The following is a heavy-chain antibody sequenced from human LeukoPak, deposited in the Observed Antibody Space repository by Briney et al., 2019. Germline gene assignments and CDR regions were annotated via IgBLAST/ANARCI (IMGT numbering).Heavy chain of an antibody. J-gene: IGHJ6*02. CDR1: GGSISSYY. CDR3: ARDVGDYVWGSYRHYYYYGMDV. Sequence: SETLSLTCTVSGGSISSYYWSWIRQPAGKGLEWIGRIYTSGSTNYNPSLKSRVTMSVDTSKNQFSLKLSSVTAADTAVYYCARDVGDYVWGSYRHYYYYGMDVWGQGTTVTVSS. D-gene: IGHD3-16*02. V-gene: IGHV4-4*07. CDR2: IYTSGST.